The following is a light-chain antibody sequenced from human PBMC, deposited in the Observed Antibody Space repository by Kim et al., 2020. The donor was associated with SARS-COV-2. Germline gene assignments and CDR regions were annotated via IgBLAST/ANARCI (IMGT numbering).Light chain of an antibody. CDR3: VLEVRVGTWV. CDR2: STN. V-gene: IGLV8-61*01. J-gene: IGLJ3*02. Sequence: GGTVTLTCGLTSGSVSTSHNPSWYQLTPGQAPRTLIYSTNTRSSGVPDRVSGSILGNKAALTITGAQADDESDYYCVLEVRVGTWVFGGGTKLTVL. CDR1: SGSVSTSHN.